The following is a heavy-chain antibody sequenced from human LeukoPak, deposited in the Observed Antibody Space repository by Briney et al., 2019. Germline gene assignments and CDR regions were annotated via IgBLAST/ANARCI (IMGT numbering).Heavy chain of an antibody. CDR3: ARASPYYYDSSGLNY. Sequence: AGGSLRLSCAASGFTFSSYWMHWVRQAPGKVLVWVSRINSDRSSTSYADSVKGRFTISRDNAKNTLYLQMNSLRAEDTAVYYCARASPYYYDSSGLNYWGQGTLVTVSS. V-gene: IGHV3-74*01. CDR2: INSDRSST. CDR1: GFTFSSYW. D-gene: IGHD3-22*01. J-gene: IGHJ4*02.